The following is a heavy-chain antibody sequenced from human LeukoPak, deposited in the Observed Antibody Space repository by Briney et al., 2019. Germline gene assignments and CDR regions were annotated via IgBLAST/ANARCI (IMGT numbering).Heavy chain of an antibody. V-gene: IGHV3-21*01. CDR2: ISSSSRYI. D-gene: IGHD3-22*01. Sequence: PGGSLRLSCAASGFTFSSYGMHWVSQAPGKGLDWVSSISSSSRYIYYADSVKGRFTISRDNAKNSLYLQMNSLRAEDTAVYYCARVLYDSSGYYPSGDAFDIWGQGTMVTVSS. J-gene: IGHJ3*02. CDR1: GFTFSSYG. CDR3: ARVLYDSSGYYPSGDAFDI.